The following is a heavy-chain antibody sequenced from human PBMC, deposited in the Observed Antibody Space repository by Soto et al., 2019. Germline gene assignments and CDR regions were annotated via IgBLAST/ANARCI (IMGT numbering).Heavy chain of an antibody. CDR1: GLNFRAAG. CDR3: AKDKGVTSLDY. Sequence: PGGSLRLSCAASGLNFRAAGMHWVRQAPGRGLDWVAFISSDGNTKYYGDSVKGRFTISRDDSMNSLFLQMNTLRAEDSAVYYCAKDKGVTSLDYWGQGTLVTVYS. V-gene: IGHV3-30*18. CDR2: ISSDGNTK. D-gene: IGHD3-10*01. J-gene: IGHJ4*02.